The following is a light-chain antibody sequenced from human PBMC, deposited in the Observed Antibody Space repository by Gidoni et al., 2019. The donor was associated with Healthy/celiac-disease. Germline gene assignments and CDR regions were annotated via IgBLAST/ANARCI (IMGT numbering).Light chain of an antibody. J-gene: IGKJ3*01. V-gene: IGKV1-9*01. CDR2: AAS. CDR3: QQLNSYPPP. CDR1: QGISSY. Sequence: DIQLTQSPSFLSASVGDRVTITCRARQGISSYLAWYQQKPGKAPKLLSYAASTLQSGVPSRFSGSGSGTEFTLTISSLQPEDFATYYCQQLNSYPPPFGPGTKVDIK.